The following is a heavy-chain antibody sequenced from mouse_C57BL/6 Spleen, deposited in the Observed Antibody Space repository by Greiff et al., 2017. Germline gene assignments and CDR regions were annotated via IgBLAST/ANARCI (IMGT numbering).Heavy chain of an antibody. J-gene: IGHJ1*03. CDR2: ISDGGSYT. CDR1: GFTFSSYA. Sequence: EVKLVESGGGLVKPGGSLKLSCAASGFTFSSYAMSWVRQTPEKRLEWVATISDGGSYTYYPDNVKGRFTISRDNAKNNLYLQMSHLKSEDTAMYYCARGHYYGSSSDVWGTGTTVTVSS. D-gene: IGHD1-1*01. CDR3: ARGHYYGSSSDV. V-gene: IGHV5-4*03.